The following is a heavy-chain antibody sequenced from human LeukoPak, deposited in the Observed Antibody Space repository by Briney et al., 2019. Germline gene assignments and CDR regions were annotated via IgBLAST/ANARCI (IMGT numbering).Heavy chain of an antibody. CDR3: ARLGGMAYDFWSGRPIDAFDI. Sequence: GGSLRLSCAASQFTFSSYWMNWVRQAPGKGLEWVSSISSSSSYIYYADSVKGRFTISRDNAKNSLYLQMNSLRAEDTAVYYCARLGGMAYDFWSGRPIDAFDIWGQGTMVTVSS. CDR1: QFTFSSYW. D-gene: IGHD3-3*01. V-gene: IGHV3-21*01. J-gene: IGHJ3*02. CDR2: ISSSSSYI.